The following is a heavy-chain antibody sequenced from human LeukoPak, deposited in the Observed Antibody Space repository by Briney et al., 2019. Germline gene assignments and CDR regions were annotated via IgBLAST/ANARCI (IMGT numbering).Heavy chain of an antibody. CDR2: IDHSGST. CDR1: GGSFSGYY. CDR3: ARGYDYYDSCDYGY. D-gene: IGHD3-22*01. Sequence: SESLSLTCAVYGGSFSGYYWSWIRQPPGKGLEWIGEIDHSGSTNYYPSLKSRVTISVDTSKNQFSVKLSSVTAADTAVYYCARGYDYYDSCDYGYWGQGTLVTV. V-gene: IGHV4-34*01. J-gene: IGHJ4*02.